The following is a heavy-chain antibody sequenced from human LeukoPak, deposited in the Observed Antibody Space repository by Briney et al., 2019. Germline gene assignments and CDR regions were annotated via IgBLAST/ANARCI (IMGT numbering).Heavy chain of an antibody. CDR2: IYTTGNT. J-gene: IGHJ4*02. CDR3: AKDTSGYYTFTY. CDR1: GDSISSFY. V-gene: IGHV4-4*07. Sequence: SETLTLTCTVSGDSISSFYWSWIRQPAGKRLEWIGRIYTTGNTDYNPSLKSRVSMSIDTSKNQFSLNLVSVTAADTALYYCAKDTSGYYTFTYWGQGTLVTVSS. D-gene: IGHD3-3*01.